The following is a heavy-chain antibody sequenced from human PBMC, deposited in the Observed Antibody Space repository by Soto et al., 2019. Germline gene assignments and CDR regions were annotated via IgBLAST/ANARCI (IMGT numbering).Heavy chain of an antibody. D-gene: IGHD2-21*01. CDR1: GYTFTDYA. J-gene: IGHJ4*02. CDR2: IATGNGNT. Sequence: ASVKVSCKTSGYTFTDYAIHWVRQAPGQTLEWLGWIATGNGNTRFSQKFQGRVTITRDTSATTAYMELTSLRSEDTAVYYCAKGSRMWTPDYWGQGALVTVSS. V-gene: IGHV1-3*04. CDR3: AKGSRMWTPDY.